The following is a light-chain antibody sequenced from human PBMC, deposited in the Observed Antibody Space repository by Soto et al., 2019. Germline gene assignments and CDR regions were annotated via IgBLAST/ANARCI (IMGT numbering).Light chain of an antibody. CDR2: AAS. CDR3: QQSYSTPRT. Sequence: IKMTQSPSSLSATVGDRVTITCRASQSISSYLNWYQQKPGKAPKLLIYAASSLQSGVPSRFSGSGSGTDFTLTISSLQPEDFATYYCQQSYSTPRTFGQGTKVDI. J-gene: IGKJ1*01. CDR1: QSISSY. V-gene: IGKV1-39*01.